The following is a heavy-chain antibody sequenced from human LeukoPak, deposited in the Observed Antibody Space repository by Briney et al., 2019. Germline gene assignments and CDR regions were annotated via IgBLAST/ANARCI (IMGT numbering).Heavy chain of an antibody. V-gene: IGHV3-23*01. D-gene: IGHD2-2*01. CDR3: AKESLRVVPSATFDY. CDR1: GFTVSSNY. CDR2: ISGSGGST. Sequence: GGSLRLSCAASGFTVSSNYMRWVRQAPGKGLEWVSAISGSGGSTYYADSVKGRFTISRDNSKNTLYLQMHSLRAEDTAVYYCAKESLRVVPSATFDYWGQGTLVTVSS. J-gene: IGHJ4*02.